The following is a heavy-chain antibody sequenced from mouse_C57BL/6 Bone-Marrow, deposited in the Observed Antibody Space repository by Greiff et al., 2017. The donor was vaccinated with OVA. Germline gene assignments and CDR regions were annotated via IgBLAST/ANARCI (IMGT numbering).Heavy chain of an antibody. CDR1: GYTFTSYG. Sequence: LVESGAELARPGASVKLSCKASGYTFTSYGISWVKQRTGQGLEWIGEIYPRSGNTYYNEKFKGKATLTADKSSSTAYMELRSLTSEDSAVYFCARRGHYYSNYGGVAYGGQGTLVTVSA. CDR2: IYPRSGNT. CDR3: ARRGHYYSNYGGVAY. V-gene: IGHV1-81*01. D-gene: IGHD2-5*01. J-gene: IGHJ3*01.